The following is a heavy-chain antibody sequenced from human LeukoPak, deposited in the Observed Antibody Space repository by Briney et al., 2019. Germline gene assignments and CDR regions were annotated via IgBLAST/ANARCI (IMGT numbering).Heavy chain of an antibody. Sequence: ASVKVSCKASGYTFTGYYMHWVRQAPGQGLEWMGWINPNSGGTNYAQKFQGRVTMTRDTSISTAYMELSRLRSDDTAVYYCARDPYYYDSSGYYELLLDYWGQGTLVTVSS. CDR1: GYTFTGYY. D-gene: IGHD3-22*01. CDR3: ARDPYYYDSSGYYELLLDY. CDR2: INPNSGGT. V-gene: IGHV1-2*02. J-gene: IGHJ4*02.